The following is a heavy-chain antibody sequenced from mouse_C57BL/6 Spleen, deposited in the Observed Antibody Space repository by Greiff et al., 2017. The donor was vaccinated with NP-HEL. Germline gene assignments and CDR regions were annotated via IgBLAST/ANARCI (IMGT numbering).Heavy chain of an antibody. D-gene: IGHD2-1*01. V-gene: IGHV1-55*01. CDR2: IYPGSGST. Sequence: QVQLQQPGAELVKPGASVKLSCKASGYTFTSYWITWVKQRPGQGLEWIGDIYPGSGSTNYNEKFKSKATLTVDTSSSTAYMQLSSLTSEDSAVYYGARWGLLPRGAMDYWGQGTSVTVSS. CDR1: GYTFTSYW. J-gene: IGHJ4*01. CDR3: ARWGLLPRGAMDY.